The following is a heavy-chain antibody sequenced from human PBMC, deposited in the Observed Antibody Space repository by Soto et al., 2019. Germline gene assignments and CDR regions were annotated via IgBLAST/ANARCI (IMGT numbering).Heavy chain of an antibody. D-gene: IGHD1-1*01. V-gene: IGHV1-3*01. CDR2: INAGNGNT. Sequence: ASVKVSCKASGYTFSGYALHWVRQAPGQRLEWMGWINAGNGNTKYSQKFQGRVTITRDTSASTAYMELSSLRSEDTAVYYCARGRWTQTTADYYLDYWGQGTLVTVSS. J-gene: IGHJ4*02. CDR3: ARGRWTQTTADYYLDY. CDR1: GYTFSGYA.